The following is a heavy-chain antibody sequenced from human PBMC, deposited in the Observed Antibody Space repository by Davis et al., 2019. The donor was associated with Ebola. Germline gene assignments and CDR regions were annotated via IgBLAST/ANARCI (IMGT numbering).Heavy chain of an antibody. J-gene: IGHJ4*02. D-gene: IGHD1-1*01. CDR3: ARGFSWNLDY. Sequence: GGSLRLSCAASGFTFSSYSMNWVRQTPEKGLEWVASISSSSSSIYYADSVKGRFTLSRDNANNSLSLQLSSLRAEDTAVYYCARGFSWNLDYWGQGTLVIVSS. CDR1: GFTFSSYS. V-gene: IGHV3-21*01. CDR2: ISSSSSSI.